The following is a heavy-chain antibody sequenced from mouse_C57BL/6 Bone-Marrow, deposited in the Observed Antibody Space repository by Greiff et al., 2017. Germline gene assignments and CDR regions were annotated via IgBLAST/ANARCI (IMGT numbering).Heavy chain of an antibody. CDR1: GYTITSYW. CDR2: IHPSDSDT. D-gene: IGHD2-3*01. Sequence: QVQLQQPGAELVKPGASVKVSCKASGYTITSYWMHWVKQRPGQGLEWIGRIHPSDSDTNYNQKFKGKATLTVDKSSSTAYMQLSSLTSEDSAVYYCAMGWLLRKFAYWGQGTLVTVSA. CDR3: AMGWLLRKFAY. J-gene: IGHJ3*01. V-gene: IGHV1-74*01.